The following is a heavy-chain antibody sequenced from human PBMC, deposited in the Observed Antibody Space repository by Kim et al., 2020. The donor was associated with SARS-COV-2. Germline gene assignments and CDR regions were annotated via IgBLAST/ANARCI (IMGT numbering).Heavy chain of an antibody. CDR2: IKPYSGDT. CDR1: GYTFTDYY. Sequence: ASVKVSCKASGYTFTDYYIHWVRQAPGQGLEWMGWIKPYSGDTNYAQKFQGRVTMTRDTYISTPYVELSSLRSDDTAVYYCARSAHFWSGHYLDFWGQGTLITVSP. J-gene: IGHJ4*02. D-gene: IGHD3-3*01. V-gene: IGHV1-2*02. CDR3: ARSAHFWSGHYLDF.